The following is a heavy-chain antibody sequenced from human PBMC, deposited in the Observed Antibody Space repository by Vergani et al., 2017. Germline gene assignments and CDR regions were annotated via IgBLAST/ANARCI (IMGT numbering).Heavy chain of an antibody. CDR1: GFTFSSYA. V-gene: IGHV3-64*01. CDR3: ARGFMGYCSSTSCYRQDAFDI. D-gene: IGHD2-2*02. J-gene: IGHJ3*02. CDR2: ISSNGGST. Sequence: EVQLVESGGGLVQPGGSLRLSCAASGFTFSSYAMHWVRQAPGKGLEYVSAISSNGGSTYYANSVKGRFTISRDNSKNTLYLQMGRLRAEDMAVYYCARGFMGYCSSTSCYRQDAFDIWGQGTMVTVSS.